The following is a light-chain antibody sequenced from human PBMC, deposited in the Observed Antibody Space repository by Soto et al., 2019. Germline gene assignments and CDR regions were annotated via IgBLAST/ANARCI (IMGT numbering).Light chain of an antibody. V-gene: IGKV1-5*01. CDR2: DAS. Sequence: DIQMTQSPSTLSASGGDRVTITCRASQSISSWLAWYQQKPGKAPKLLIYDASTLKSGVPSRFSGSGSGTEFTLTITSLQPDDFATYYCQQYDSYSWTFGQGTKVDIK. CDR1: QSISSW. J-gene: IGKJ1*01. CDR3: QQYDSYSWT.